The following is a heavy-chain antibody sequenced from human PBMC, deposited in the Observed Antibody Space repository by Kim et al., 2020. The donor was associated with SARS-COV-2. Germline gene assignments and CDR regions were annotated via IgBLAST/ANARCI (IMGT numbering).Heavy chain of an antibody. Sequence: SVKVSCKASGGTFSSYAISWVRQAPGQGLEWMGGIIPIFGTANYAQKFQGRVTITADESTSTAYMELSSLRSEDTAVYYCATGWEGYYYYGMDVWGQGTTVTVS. CDR3: ATGWEGYYYYGMDV. V-gene: IGHV1-69*13. J-gene: IGHJ6*02. CDR2: IIPIFGTA. D-gene: IGHD1-26*01. CDR1: GGTFSSYA.